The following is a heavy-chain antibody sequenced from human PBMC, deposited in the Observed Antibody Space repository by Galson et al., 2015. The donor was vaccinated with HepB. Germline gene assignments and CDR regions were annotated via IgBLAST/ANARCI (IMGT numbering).Heavy chain of an antibody. V-gene: IGHV3-64D*06. CDR2: ISSNGGST. CDR1: GFTFSSYA. Sequence: SLRLSCAASGFTFSSYAMHWVRQAPGKGLEYVSAISSNGGSTYYADSVKGRFTISRDNSKNTLYLQMSSLRAEDTAVYYCVKGWGIAAAATNWFDPWGQGTLVTVSS. CDR3: VKGWGIAAAATNWFDP. D-gene: IGHD6-13*01. J-gene: IGHJ5*02.